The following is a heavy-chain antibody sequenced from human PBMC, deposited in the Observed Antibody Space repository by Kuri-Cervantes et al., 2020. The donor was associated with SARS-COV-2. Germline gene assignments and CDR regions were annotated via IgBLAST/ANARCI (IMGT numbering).Heavy chain of an antibody. J-gene: IGHJ4*02. D-gene: IGHD1-26*01. V-gene: IGHV1-3*02. CDR1: GYTFTSYA. CDR3: ARDRGGYVVGATMHFDY. Sequence: ASVKVSCKASGYTFTSYAMHWVRQAPGQRLEWMGWSNAGNGNTKYSQEFQGRVTITRDTSASTAYMELSSLRSEDMAVYYCARDRGGYVVGATMHFDYWGQGTLVTVSS. CDR2: SNAGNGNT.